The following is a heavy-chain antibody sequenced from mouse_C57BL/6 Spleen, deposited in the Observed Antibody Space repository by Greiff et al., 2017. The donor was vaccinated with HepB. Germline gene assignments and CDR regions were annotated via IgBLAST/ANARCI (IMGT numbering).Heavy chain of an antibody. D-gene: IGHD1-1*01. CDR1: GFNIKDSY. Sequence: EVQLQQSGAELVKPGASVKLSCTASGFNIKDSYMHWVKQRTEPGLEWIGRIDPEDGETKYAPKFPIKATIPADTSSNPAYLQLSSLTSEDTAVYYFAHTYDYGSSYGYFDVWGTGTTVTVSS. CDR2: IDPEDGET. CDR3: AHTYDYGSSYGYFDV. J-gene: IGHJ1*03. V-gene: IGHV14-2*01.